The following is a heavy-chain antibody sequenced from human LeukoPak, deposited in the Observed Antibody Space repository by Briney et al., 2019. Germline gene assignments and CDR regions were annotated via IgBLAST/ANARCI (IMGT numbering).Heavy chain of an antibody. CDR2: IDPIGSST. CDR3: ARPNGPYYYDNSYHYFLY. V-gene: IGHV1-46*01. Sequence: GASVKVSCKASGYTFTSYYIHWVRQAPGQGLEWMGRIDPIGSSTTYAQKFQGRVTMTSDTSTTTVYMELNSLRSEDTAVYYCARPNGPYYYDNSYHYFLYWGQGTLVTVSS. D-gene: IGHD3-22*01. CDR1: GYTFTSYY. J-gene: IGHJ4*02.